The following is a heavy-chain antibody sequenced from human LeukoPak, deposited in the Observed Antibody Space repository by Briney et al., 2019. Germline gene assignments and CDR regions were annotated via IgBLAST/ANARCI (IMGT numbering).Heavy chain of an antibody. CDR3: ARLYLYYYGMDV. Sequence: HPGGSLRLSCAASGFTFSSYAMSWVRQAPGKGLEWVSAISGSGGSTYYADSVKGRFTISRDNAKNSLYLQMNSLRDEDTAVYYCARLYLYYYGMDVWGQGTTVTVSS. CDR1: GFTFSSYA. D-gene: IGHD2-2*01. V-gene: IGHV3-23*01. J-gene: IGHJ6*02. CDR2: ISGSGGST.